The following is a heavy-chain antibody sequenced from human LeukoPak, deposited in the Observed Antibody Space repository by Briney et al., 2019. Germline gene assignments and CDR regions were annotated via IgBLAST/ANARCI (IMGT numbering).Heavy chain of an antibody. V-gene: IGHV4-59*08. CDR3: ARAITMVREGDWFDP. CDR2: IYYSGST. D-gene: IGHD3-10*01. J-gene: IGHJ5*02. Sequence: SETLSLTCTVSGGSISSYYWSWIRQPPGKGLEWIGYIYYSGSTNYNPSLKSRVTISVDTSKNQFSLKLSSVTAADTAVYYCARAITMVREGDWFDPWGQGTLVTVSS. CDR1: GGSISSYY.